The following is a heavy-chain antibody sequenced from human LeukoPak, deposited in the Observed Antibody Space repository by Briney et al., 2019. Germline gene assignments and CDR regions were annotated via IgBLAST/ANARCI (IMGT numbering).Heavy chain of an antibody. CDR1: GGTFSSYA. V-gene: IGHV1-69*05. D-gene: IGHD1-1*01. Sequence: SVTVSCTASGGTFSSYAISWVRQAPGQGLEWMGGIIPIFGTANYAQKFQGRVTITTDESTSTAYMELSSLRSEDTAVYYCARGPELERFDYWGQGTLVTVSS. J-gene: IGHJ4*02. CDR3: ARGPELERFDY. CDR2: IIPIFGTA.